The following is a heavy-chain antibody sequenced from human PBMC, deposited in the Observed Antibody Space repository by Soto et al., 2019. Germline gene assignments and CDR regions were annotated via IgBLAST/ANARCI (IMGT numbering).Heavy chain of an antibody. V-gene: IGHV3-23*01. J-gene: IGHJ6*02. D-gene: IGHD3-10*01. CDR3: AKARLTMVRGVRRDVYYYGMDV. CDR1: GFTFSSYA. Sequence: GGSLRLSCAASGFTFSSYAMSWVRQAPGKGLEWVSAISGSGGSTYYADSVKGRFTISRDNSKNTLYLQMNSLRAEDTAVYYCAKARLTMVRGVRRDVYYYGMDVWGQGTTVTVSS. CDR2: ISGSGGST.